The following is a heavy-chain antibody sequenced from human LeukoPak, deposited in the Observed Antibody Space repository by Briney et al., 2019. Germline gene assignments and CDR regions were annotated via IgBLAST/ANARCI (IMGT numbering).Heavy chain of an antibody. CDR3: ARRRGYYGSGSFLYFDY. V-gene: IGHV4-59*01. Sequence: SETLSLTCTVSGGSISSYYWSWIRQPPGKGLEWIGYIYYSGSTNYNPSLKSRVTISVDTSKNQFSLKLSSGTAADTAVYYCARRRGYYGSGSFLYFDYWGQGTLVTVSS. CDR2: IYYSGST. D-gene: IGHD3-10*01. CDR1: GGSISSYY. J-gene: IGHJ4*02.